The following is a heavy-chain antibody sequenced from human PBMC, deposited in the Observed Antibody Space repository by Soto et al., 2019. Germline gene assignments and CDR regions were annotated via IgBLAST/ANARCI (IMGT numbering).Heavy chain of an antibody. V-gene: IGHV4-39*01. CDR3: ASRSVAKIDY. J-gene: IGHJ4*01. CDR1: GGSISSSSYY. Sequence: SETLSLTCTVSGGSISSSSYYWGWIRQPPGKGLEWIGSIYYSGSTYYNPSLKSRVTISVDTSKNQFSLKLSSVTAADTAVYYCASRSVAKIDYWGQGTLVPVSA. CDR2: IYYSGST. D-gene: IGHD5-12*01.